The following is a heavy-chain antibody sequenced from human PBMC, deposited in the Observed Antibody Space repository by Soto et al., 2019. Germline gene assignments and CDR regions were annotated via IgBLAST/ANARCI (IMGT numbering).Heavy chain of an antibody. CDR3: ARGSYYSGWV. CDR1: GDSVSSTSAA. Sequence: PSQTLSLTCAISGDSVSSTSAAWSWIRQSPSRGLGWLGRTYYRSKWYSDYAVSVKSRITINPDTSKNQFSLQLNSVTPEDTAVYYCARGSYYSGWVWGQGTLVTSPQ. J-gene: IGHJ4*02. CDR2: TYYRSKWYS. V-gene: IGHV6-1*01. D-gene: IGHD6-19*01.